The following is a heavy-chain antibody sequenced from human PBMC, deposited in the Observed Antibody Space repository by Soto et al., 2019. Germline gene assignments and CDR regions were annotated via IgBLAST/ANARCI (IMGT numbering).Heavy chain of an antibody. CDR3: TRSIEYSSSAAVLGAFDI. Sequence: GGSLRLSCTASGFTFGDYAMSWFRQAPGKGLEWVGFIRSKAYGGTTEYAASVKGRFTISRDDSKSIAYLQMNSLKTEDTAVYYCTRSIEYSSSAAVLGAFDIWGQGTMVTVSS. CDR1: GFTFGDYA. D-gene: IGHD6-6*01. J-gene: IGHJ3*02. V-gene: IGHV3-49*03. CDR2: IRSKAYGGTT.